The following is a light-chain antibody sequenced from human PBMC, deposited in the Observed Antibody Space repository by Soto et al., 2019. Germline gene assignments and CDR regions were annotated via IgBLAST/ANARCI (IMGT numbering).Light chain of an antibody. CDR3: QQYVSSPWA. CDR2: GAS. CDR1: QSVSSSY. J-gene: IGKJ1*01. Sequence: EIVLTQSPGTLSLSPGERATLSCRASQSVSSSYLAWYQQKPGQAPRLLIYGASNRATGIPDRFSGSGSGTDFTLTFSRLDPEDFAVYYCQQYVSSPWAFGQGTKVDIK. V-gene: IGKV3-20*01.